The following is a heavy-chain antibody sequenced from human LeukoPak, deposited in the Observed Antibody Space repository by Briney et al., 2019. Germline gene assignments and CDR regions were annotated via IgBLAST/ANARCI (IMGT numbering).Heavy chain of an antibody. CDR2: IKQDESEK. V-gene: IGHV3-7*03. CDR3: ARDGSRGGDNDN. CDR1: GFTFSRYW. D-gene: IGHD4-17*01. J-gene: IGHJ4*02. Sequence: GGSLRLSCAASGFTFSRYWMNWVRQAPGKGLEWVAKIKQDESEKYYVDSVKGRFTISRDNAKNSQYLQMNSLRAEDTAVYYCARDGSRGGDNDNWGQGTLVTVSS.